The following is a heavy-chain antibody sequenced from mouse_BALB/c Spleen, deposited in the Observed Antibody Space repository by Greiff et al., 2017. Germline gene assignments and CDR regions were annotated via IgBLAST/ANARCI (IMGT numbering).Heavy chain of an antibody. CDR3: ARRGTYYDYDYAMDY. CDR1: GYSFTGYY. V-gene: IGHV1-31*01. D-gene: IGHD2-4*01. Sequence: VQLQQSGPELVKPGASVKISCKASGYSFTGYYMHWVKQSHVKSLEWIGRINPYNGATSYNQNFKDKASLTVDKSSSTAYMELHSLTSEDSAVYYCARRGTYYDYDYAMDYWGQGTSVTVSS. CDR2: INPYNGAT. J-gene: IGHJ4*01.